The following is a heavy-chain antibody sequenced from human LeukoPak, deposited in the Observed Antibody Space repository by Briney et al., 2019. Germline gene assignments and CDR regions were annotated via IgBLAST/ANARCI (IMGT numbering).Heavy chain of an antibody. CDR3: AREDGDLLDY. Sequence: GGSLRLSCAASGFTFSTYAMHWVRQAPGKGLEWVAVMSYDGNNKYYADSVKGRFTISRDNSKNTLYLQMNSLRPEDTAVYYCAREDGDLLDYWGQGTLVTVSS. D-gene: IGHD4-17*01. CDR1: GFTFSTYA. J-gene: IGHJ4*02. V-gene: IGHV3-30-3*01. CDR2: MSYDGNNK.